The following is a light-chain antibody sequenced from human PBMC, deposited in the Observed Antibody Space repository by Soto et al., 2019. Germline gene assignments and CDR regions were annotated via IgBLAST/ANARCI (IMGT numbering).Light chain of an antibody. J-gene: IGKJ4*01. CDR3: QQYGSSPRLT. CDR2: GAS. Sequence: EIVLTQSPDTVSLSPGERATLSCRASQSVRTNYLAWYQQKPGQAPRLLIYGASSRATGIPDRFSGSGSGTEFTLTISRLEPEDFAVYYCQQYGSSPRLTFGGGTKVEIK. V-gene: IGKV3-20*01. CDR1: QSVRTNY.